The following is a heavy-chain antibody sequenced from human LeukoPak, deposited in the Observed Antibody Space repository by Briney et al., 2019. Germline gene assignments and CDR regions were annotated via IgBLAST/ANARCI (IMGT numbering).Heavy chain of an antibody. CDR2: ISSSSSYI. V-gene: IGHV3-21*01. D-gene: IGHD6-25*01. Sequence: PGGSLRLSCAASGFTFSSYSMNWVRQAPGKGLERVSSISSSSSYIYYEDSVKSRFTISRDNAKNSLYLQMSSLRAEDTAVYYCARLAAQDAFDIWGQGTMVTVSS. J-gene: IGHJ3*02. CDR3: ARLAAQDAFDI. CDR1: GFTFSSYS.